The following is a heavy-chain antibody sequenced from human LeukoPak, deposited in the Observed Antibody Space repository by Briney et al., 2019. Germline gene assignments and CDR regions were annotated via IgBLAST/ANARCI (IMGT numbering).Heavy chain of an antibody. CDR2: ISGSGGST. J-gene: IGHJ4*02. CDR1: GFTFSSYS. V-gene: IGHV3-23*01. Sequence: PGGSLRLSCAVSGFTFSSYSMNWVRQAPGKGLQWVSAISGSGGSTYYADSVKGRFTISRDNSKNTLYLQMNSLRAEDTAVYYCAKDLGDARPNLPFHFWGQGPLVTVSS. D-gene: IGHD4-17*01. CDR3: AKDLGDARPNLPFHF.